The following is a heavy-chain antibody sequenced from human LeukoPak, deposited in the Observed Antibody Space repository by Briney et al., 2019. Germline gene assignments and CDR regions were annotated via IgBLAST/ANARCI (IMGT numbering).Heavy chain of an antibody. CDR1: GGSFSGYY. V-gene: IGHV4-34*01. CDR3: ARGHPYRYYYGSGSYYTDY. Sequence: SETLSLTCAVYGGSFSGYYWSWIRQRPGNGLEWIGEINHSGSTNYHPSLKSRVTISVDTSKNHFSLMLSPVTAADTAVYYWARGHPYRYYYGSGSYYTDYWGQGTLVTVSS. CDR2: INHSGST. D-gene: IGHD3-10*01. J-gene: IGHJ4*02.